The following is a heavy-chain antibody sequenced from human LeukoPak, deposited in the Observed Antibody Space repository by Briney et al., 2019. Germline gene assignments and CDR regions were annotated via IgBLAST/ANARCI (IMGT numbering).Heavy chain of an antibody. D-gene: IGHD3-3*01. Sequence: GGSLRLSCAASGFTFSSYWMSWVRQAPGKGLEWVANIKQDGSEKYYVDSVKGRFTISRDNAKNSLYLQMNSLRAEDTAVYYCARGISLRFLEWSYGDAFDIWGQGTMVTVSS. CDR1: GFTFSSYW. J-gene: IGHJ3*02. CDR2: IKQDGSEK. V-gene: IGHV3-7*01. CDR3: ARGISLRFLEWSYGDAFDI.